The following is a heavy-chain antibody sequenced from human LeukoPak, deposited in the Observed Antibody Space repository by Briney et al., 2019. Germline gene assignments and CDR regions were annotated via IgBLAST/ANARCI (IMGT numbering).Heavy chain of an antibody. Sequence: GRSLRLSCAASGFXFDDYXXXWXXXXXXXXXXXXXXISWNSGSIGYADSVKGRFTISRDNAKNSLYLQMNSLRAEDTALYYCAKSKESNSNALFDYWGQGTLVTVSS. CDR1: GFXFDDYX. J-gene: IGHJ4*02. CDR2: ISWNSGSI. CDR3: AKSKESNSNALFDY. D-gene: IGHD4-4*01. V-gene: IGHV3-9*01.